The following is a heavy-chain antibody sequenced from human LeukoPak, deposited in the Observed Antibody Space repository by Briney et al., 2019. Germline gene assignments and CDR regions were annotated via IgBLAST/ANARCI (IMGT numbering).Heavy chain of an antibody. V-gene: IGHV1-18*01. CDR2: ISAYNGNT. CDR3: ARDKEDTYYYSSGSYLGDAFDI. Sequence: ASVKVSCKASGYTFTSYGISWVRQAPGQGLEWMGWISAYNGNTNYAQKLQGRVTMTTDTSTSTAYMELRSLRSDDTAVYYCARDKEDTYYYSSGSYLGDAFDIWGQGTMVTVSS. D-gene: IGHD3-10*01. J-gene: IGHJ3*02. CDR1: GYTFTSYG.